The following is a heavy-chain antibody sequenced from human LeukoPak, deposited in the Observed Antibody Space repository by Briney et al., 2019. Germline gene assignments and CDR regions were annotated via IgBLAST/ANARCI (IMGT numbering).Heavy chain of an antibody. CDR1: GYSFTNFW. V-gene: IGHV5-51*01. D-gene: IGHD3-16*01. CDR3: ARTPGGDYFDY. J-gene: IGHJ4*02. Sequence: GESLKISCKASGYSFTNFWIGWVRQMPGKGLEWMGIIYPGASGTRYSPSFQGQVTISADKSINIAYLQWSSLKASDSAMYYCARTPGGDYFDYWGQGTLVTVSS. CDR2: IYPGASGT.